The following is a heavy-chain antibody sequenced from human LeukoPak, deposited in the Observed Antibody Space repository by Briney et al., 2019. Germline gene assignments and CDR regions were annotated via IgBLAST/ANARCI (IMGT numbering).Heavy chain of an antibody. CDR2: IYSGGST. J-gene: IGHJ4*02. CDR1: GFTVSSNY. Sequence: PGGSLRLSCAASGFTVSSNYMSWVRQAPGKGLEWVSVIYSGGSTYYADSVKGRFTISRDNSKNTLYLQMNSLRAEDTAVYYCARGSVTISLHSWGQGTQVTVSS. CDR3: ARGSVTISLHS. D-gene: IGHD3-3*01. V-gene: IGHV3-66*01.